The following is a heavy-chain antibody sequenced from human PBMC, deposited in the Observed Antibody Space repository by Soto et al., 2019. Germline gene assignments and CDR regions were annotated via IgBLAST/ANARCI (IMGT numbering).Heavy chain of an antibody. CDR1: GFTFSSYA. V-gene: IGHV3-23*01. Sequence: PGGSLRLSCAASGFTFSSYAMSWVRQAPGKGLEWVSAISGSGGRTYNEDSVKGRYTISRDNSKNTINLKMNRLRAEDTAVYYCAKDLTYSSLKIRYYFDYWGQGTLVTVSS. D-gene: IGHD6-19*01. CDR2: ISGSGGRT. J-gene: IGHJ4*02. CDR3: AKDLTYSSLKIRYYFDY.